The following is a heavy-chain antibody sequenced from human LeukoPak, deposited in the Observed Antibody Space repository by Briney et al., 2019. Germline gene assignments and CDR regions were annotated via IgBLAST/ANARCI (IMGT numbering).Heavy chain of an antibody. V-gene: IGHV3-7*01. CDR1: GFTFSDYW. Sequence: GGSLRLSCAASGFTFSDYWMGWVRQAPGKGLEWVANIKKDGSEKNYVDSVKGRFTISRDNAKNSLYLQMNSLRAEDTAVYYCARLYYYDSSGYYNFWGQGTLVTVSS. D-gene: IGHD3-22*01. J-gene: IGHJ4*02. CDR3: ARLYYYDSSGYYNF. CDR2: IKKDGSEK.